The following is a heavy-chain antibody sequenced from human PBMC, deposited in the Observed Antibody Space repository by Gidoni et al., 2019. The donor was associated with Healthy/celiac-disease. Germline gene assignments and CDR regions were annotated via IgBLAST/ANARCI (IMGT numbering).Heavy chain of an antibody. D-gene: IGHD1-26*01. CDR1: GFTFSSYA. V-gene: IGHV3-23*01. Sequence: EVQLLESGGGLVQPGGSLRRSCAATGFTFSSYAMSCVRQAPGKGLAWVSAISGSGGSTYYADSVKGRFTISRDNSKNTLYLQMNSLRAEDTAVYYCAKDPSGSSGYWGQGTLVTVSS. CDR2: ISGSGGST. CDR3: AKDPSGSSGY. J-gene: IGHJ4*02.